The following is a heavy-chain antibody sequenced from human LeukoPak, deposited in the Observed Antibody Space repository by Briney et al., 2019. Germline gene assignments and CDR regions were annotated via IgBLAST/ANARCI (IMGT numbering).Heavy chain of an antibody. Sequence: ASVKVSCKASGYTFTGYYMHWVRQAPGQGLEWMGWINPNSGGTNYAQKFQGRVTMTRDTSISTAYMELSSLRSEDTAVYYCARMRGGMVRGVIILYYYYYMDVWGKGTTVTISS. CDR3: ARMRGGMVRGVIILYYYYYMDV. V-gene: IGHV1-2*02. D-gene: IGHD3-10*01. J-gene: IGHJ6*03. CDR1: GYTFTGYY. CDR2: INPNSGGT.